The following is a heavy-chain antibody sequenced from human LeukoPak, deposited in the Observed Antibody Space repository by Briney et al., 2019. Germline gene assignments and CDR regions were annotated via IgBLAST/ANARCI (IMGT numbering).Heavy chain of an antibody. CDR3: AALDHGHDY. J-gene: IGHJ4*02. Sequence: GGSLRLSCAASGFTFDDYAMHWVRQAPGKGLEWVSGISWNSGSIGYADSVKGRFTISRDNAKNTLYLQMNSLRAEDTAVYYCAALDHGHDYWGQGTLVTVSS. V-gene: IGHV3-9*01. CDR2: ISWNSGSI. CDR1: GFTFDDYA.